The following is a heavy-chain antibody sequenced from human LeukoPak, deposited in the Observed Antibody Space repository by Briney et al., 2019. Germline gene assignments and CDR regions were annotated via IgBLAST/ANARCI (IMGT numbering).Heavy chain of an antibody. CDR3: AALDHGHDY. J-gene: IGHJ4*02. Sequence: GGSLRLSCAASGFTFDDYAMHWVRQAPGKGLEWVSGISWNSGSIGYADSVKGRFTISRDNAKNTLYLQMNSLRAEDTAVYYCAALDHGHDYWGQGTLVTVSS. V-gene: IGHV3-9*01. CDR2: ISWNSGSI. CDR1: GFTFDDYA.